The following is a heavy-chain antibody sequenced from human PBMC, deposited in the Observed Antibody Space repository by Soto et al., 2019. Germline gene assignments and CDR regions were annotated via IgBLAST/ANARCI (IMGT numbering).Heavy chain of an antibody. V-gene: IGHV3-23*01. CDR3: ARETESSGANY. J-gene: IGHJ4*02. CDR2: ISGRGTNT. D-gene: IGHD6-19*01. CDR1: GSISTTTP. Sequence: GGSLRLSCAASGSISTTTPLSWVRQAPGKGLEWVSTISGRGTNTYYADSVKGRFTISRDNAKNSLYLQMNSLRAEDTAVYYCARETESSGANYWGQGTLVTVSS.